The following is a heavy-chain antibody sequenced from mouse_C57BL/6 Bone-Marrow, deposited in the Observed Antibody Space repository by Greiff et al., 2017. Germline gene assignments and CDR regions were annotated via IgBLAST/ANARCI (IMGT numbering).Heavy chain of an antibody. Sequence: VQLQQPGAELVKPGASVKLSCKASGYTFTSYWMHWVKQRPGQGLEWIGMIHPNSGSNNYNEKFKSKATLTVDKSSSTAYLQLSSLTSEDSAVYYCASVYDGDCYYFDYWGQGTTLTVSS. CDR3: ASVYDGDCYYFDY. J-gene: IGHJ2*01. D-gene: IGHD2-3*01. V-gene: IGHV1-64*01. CDR2: IHPNSGSN. CDR1: GYTFTSYW.